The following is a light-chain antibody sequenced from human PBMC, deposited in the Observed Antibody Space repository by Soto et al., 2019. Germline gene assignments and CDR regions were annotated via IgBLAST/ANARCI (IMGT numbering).Light chain of an antibody. CDR2: EVT. Sequence: QSALTQPASVSGSPGQSIAISCTGPRSDVGAYNYVSWYQQHPGKAPKLMISEVTNRPSGVSDRFSGSKSGNTASLTISGLQAEDEADYYCSSLTSRLTFVFGTGPKVTVL. CDR3: SSLTSRLTFV. V-gene: IGLV2-14*01. CDR1: RSDVGAYNY. J-gene: IGLJ1*01.